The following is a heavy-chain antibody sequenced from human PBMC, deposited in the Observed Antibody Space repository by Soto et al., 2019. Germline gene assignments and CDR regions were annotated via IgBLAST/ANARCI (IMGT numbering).Heavy chain of an antibody. Sequence: SETLSLTCAVYGGSFSGYYWSWIRQPPGKGLEWIGEINHSGSTNYNPSLKSRVTISVDTSKNQFSLKLSSVTAADTAVYYCARGSRRRGDYGNLYYYYYYMDVWGKGTTVTVSS. CDR2: INHSGST. J-gene: IGHJ6*03. CDR3: ARGSRRRGDYGNLYYYYYYMDV. V-gene: IGHV4-34*01. D-gene: IGHD4-17*01. CDR1: GGSFSGYY.